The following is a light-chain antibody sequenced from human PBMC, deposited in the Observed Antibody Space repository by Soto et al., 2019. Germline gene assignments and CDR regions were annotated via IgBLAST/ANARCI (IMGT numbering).Light chain of an antibody. CDR3: QQLNTYPLT. CDR1: QSVTSNY. V-gene: IGKV3D-20*02. CDR2: DAI. Sequence: EIVLTQSPGTLSLSPGERATLSCGASQSVTSNYLAWYQQKPGQAPRLLIYDAINRATGIPGRFSGSGSGTEFTLTISSLQPEDFATYYCQQLNTYPLTFGGGSKVDI. J-gene: IGKJ4*01.